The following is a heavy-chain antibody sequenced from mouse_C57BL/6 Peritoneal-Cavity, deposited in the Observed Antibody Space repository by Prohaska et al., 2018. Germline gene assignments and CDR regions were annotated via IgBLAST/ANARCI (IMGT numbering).Heavy chain of an antibody. CDR3: ARDGEPRYFDV. CDR2: T. V-gene: IGHV1-78*01. J-gene: IGHJ1*03. D-gene: IGHD2-3*01. Sequence: TKYNEKFKGKATLTADKSSSTAYMQLNSLTSEDSAVYFCARDGEPRYFDVWGTGTTVTVSS.